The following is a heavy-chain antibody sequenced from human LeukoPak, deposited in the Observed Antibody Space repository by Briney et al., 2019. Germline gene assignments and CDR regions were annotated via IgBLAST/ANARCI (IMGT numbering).Heavy chain of an antibody. Sequence: GGSLRLSCAASGFTFSDYYMSWIRQAPGKGLEWVSDIRGSGNRIYYADSVKGRFTVSRDNAKNLLYLQMNSPRAEDTAVYYCARAGRCSSSSCLNWFDPWGQGTLVTVSS. CDR3: ARAGRCSSSSCLNWFDP. V-gene: IGHV3-11*01. D-gene: IGHD2-2*01. J-gene: IGHJ5*02. CDR2: IRGSGNRI. CDR1: GFTFSDYY.